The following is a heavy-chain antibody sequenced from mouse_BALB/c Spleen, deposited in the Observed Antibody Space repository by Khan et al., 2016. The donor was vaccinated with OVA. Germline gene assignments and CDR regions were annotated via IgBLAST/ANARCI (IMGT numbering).Heavy chain of an antibody. V-gene: IGHV5-6-4*01. Sequence: LVESGGGLVKPGGSLKLSCAASGFAFSSYSMSWVRQTPAKRLEWVAPITSGGSYTYYPDSVKGRFTISRANAKHPLSLPVTRLKSEDTAMYYCTRGRNYYGSSFYCDYWGQGTTLTVAS. CDR2: ITSGGSYT. CDR3: TRGRNYYGSSFYCDY. CDR1: GFAFSSYS. J-gene: IGHJ2*01. D-gene: IGHD1-1*01.